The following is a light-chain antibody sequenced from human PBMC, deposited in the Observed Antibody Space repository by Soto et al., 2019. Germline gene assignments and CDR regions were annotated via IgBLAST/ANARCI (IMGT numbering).Light chain of an antibody. Sequence: QSALTQPRSVSGSPGKSVTISCTGPSSDVGGFNSVSWYQQHPGKAPKLMIYDVNKRPSGVPDRFSGSKSGSTASLTISGLQAEDEADYYCCSYAGSYSYAFATGNKRTVL. J-gene: IGLJ1*01. V-gene: IGLV2-11*01. CDR3: CSYAGSYSYA. CDR2: DVN. CDR1: SSDVGGFNS.